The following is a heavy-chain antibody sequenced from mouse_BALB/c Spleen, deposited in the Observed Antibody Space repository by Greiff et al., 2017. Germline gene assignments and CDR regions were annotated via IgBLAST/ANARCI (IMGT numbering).Heavy chain of an antibody. CDR2: INSNGGST. V-gene: IGHV5-6-3*01. D-gene: IGHD2-14*01. Sequence: EVHLVESGGGLVQPGGSLKLSCAASGFTFSSYGMSWVRQTPDKRLELVATINSNGGSTYYPDSVKGRFTISRDNAKNTLYLQMSSLKSEDTAMYYCARNYRYDEGDFDYWGQGTTLTVSS. CDR3: ARNYRYDEGDFDY. CDR1: GFTFSSYG. J-gene: IGHJ2*01.